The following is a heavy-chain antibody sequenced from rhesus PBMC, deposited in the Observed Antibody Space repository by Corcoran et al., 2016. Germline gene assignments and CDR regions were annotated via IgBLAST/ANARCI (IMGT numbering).Heavy chain of an antibody. CDR1: GYTSTAHY. CDR3: ARGGIAAASDY. D-gene: IGHD6-25*01. CDR2: VAPEDGEA. V-gene: IGHV1-111*02. Sequence: EVQLVQSGAAVKKPGATVKTSCKASGYTSTAHYPNGVRQAPGKGREWMGGVAPEDGEADYAQEFQDRVTFTADIATDTAYMELSSLRSEDTAVYYCARGGIAAASDYWGQGVLVTVSS. J-gene: IGHJ4*01.